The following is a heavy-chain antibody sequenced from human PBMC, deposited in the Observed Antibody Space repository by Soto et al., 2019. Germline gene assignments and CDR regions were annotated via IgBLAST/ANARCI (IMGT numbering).Heavy chain of an antibody. D-gene: IGHD2-15*01. J-gene: IGHJ3*02. V-gene: IGHV4-30-4*01. CDR1: GGSISSGDYY. CDR3: ARAKYSGAFDI. CDR2: IYYSGYT. Sequence: QVQLQELGPGLVKPSQTLSLTCTVSGGSISSGDYYWSWIRQPPGKGLEWIGYIYYSGYTFYNPSLKSRLTISVDTSKNQFSLKLSSVTAADTAVYYCARAKYSGAFDIWGQGTMVTVSS.